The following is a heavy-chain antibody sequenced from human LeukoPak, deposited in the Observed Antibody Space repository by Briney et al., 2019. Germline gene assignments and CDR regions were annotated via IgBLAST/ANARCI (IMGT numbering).Heavy chain of an antibody. Sequence: PSETLSLTCAVYGGSFSDYYRSWIRQPPGKGLQWIGEINHSGSTNYNPSLKSRVTISVDTSKNQFSLKLSSVTAADTAVYYCARRNLGRDNWFDPWGQGILVTVSS. D-gene: IGHD1-1*01. V-gene: IGHV4-34*01. CDR2: INHSGST. J-gene: IGHJ5*02. CDR3: ARRNLGRDNWFDP. CDR1: GGSFSDYY.